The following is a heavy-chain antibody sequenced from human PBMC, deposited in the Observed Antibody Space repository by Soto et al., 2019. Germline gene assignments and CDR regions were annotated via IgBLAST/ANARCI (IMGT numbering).Heavy chain of an antibody. J-gene: IGHJ6*03. CDR2: MNPNSGNT. D-gene: IGHD2-2*01. Sequence: ASVKVSCKASGYTFTSYDINWVRQATGQGLEWMGWMNPNSGNTGYAQKFQGRVTMTRNTSISTAYMELSSLRSEDTAVYYCARGRQCSSTSCYEDYYYYMDVWGKGTTVTVSS. V-gene: IGHV1-8*01. CDR3: ARGRQCSSTSCYEDYYYYMDV. CDR1: GYTFTSYD.